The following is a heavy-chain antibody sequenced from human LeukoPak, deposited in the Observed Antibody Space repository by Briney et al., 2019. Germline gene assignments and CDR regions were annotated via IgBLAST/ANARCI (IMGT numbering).Heavy chain of an antibody. J-gene: IGHJ4*02. CDR2: IYPRDSDT. Sequence: GESLKISCKGSGYSFTSYWIGWVRQMPGKGLEWMGIIYPRDSDTRYSPSFQGQVTISADKSISTAYLQWSSLKASDTAMYYCARLLGYYGSGSYSPYFDYWGQGTLVTVSS. D-gene: IGHD3-10*01. V-gene: IGHV5-51*01. CDR3: ARLLGYYGSGSYSPYFDY. CDR1: GYSFTSYW.